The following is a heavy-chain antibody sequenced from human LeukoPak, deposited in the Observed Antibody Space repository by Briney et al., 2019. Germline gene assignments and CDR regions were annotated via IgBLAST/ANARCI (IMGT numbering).Heavy chain of an antibody. J-gene: IGHJ4*02. V-gene: IGHV3-73*01. CDR1: GFTFSGSA. CDR2: IRNKPNNYAT. Sequence: GGSLRLSCAASGFTFSGSAMHWVRQASGKGLEWVGRIRNKPNNYATAYAASVKGRFTISRDDSKNTAYLQMNSLKTEDTAVYYCTTDYPPWGYYYDSSGRGGYFDYWGQGTLVTVSS. D-gene: IGHD3-22*01. CDR3: TTDYPPWGYYYDSSGRGGYFDY.